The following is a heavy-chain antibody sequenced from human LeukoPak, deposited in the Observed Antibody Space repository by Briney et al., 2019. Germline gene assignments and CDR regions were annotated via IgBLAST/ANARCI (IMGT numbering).Heavy chain of an antibody. V-gene: IGHV1-8*03. Sequence: ASVKVSCKAFGYTFTSYDVNWVRQATGQGLEWMGWMNPNSGNTGYAQKFQGRVTITRNTSISTAYMELSSLRSEDTAVYYCARGGSSSSDAFDIWGQGTMVTVSS. D-gene: IGHD6-13*01. CDR3: ARGGSSSSDAFDI. J-gene: IGHJ3*02. CDR1: GYTFTSYD. CDR2: MNPNSGNT.